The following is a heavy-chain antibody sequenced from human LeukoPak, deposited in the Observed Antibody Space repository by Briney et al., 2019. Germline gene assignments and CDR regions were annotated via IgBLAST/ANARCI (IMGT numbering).Heavy chain of an antibody. V-gene: IGHV4-34*01. D-gene: IGHD6-13*01. CDR3: ARAQGYSSSWYFRI. CDR2: INHSGST. J-gene: IGHJ4*02. Sequence: ETLSLTCTVSGGSISSYYWSWIRQPPGKGLEWIGEINHSGSTNYNPSLKSRVTISVDTSKNQFSLKLSSVTAADTAVYYCARAQGYSSSWYFRIWGQGTLVTVSS. CDR1: GGSISSYY.